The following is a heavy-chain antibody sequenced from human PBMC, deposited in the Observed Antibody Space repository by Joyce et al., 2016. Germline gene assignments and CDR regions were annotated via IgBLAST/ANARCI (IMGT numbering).Heavy chain of an antibody. J-gene: IGHJ4*02. Sequence: EVQLVESGGGLVEPGGSLRLSCAASGFPFSNAWMTWIRTAPGKGLEWVGFIKSKGNGETTGYGAPVKGRCTISRDDAKSIVYLQMNSLKSDDTAVYYCGGWRIWGQGTLVTVSS. CDR2: IKSKGNGETT. CDR3: GGWRI. CDR1: GFPFSNAW. V-gene: IGHV3-15*01. D-gene: IGHD3-16*01.